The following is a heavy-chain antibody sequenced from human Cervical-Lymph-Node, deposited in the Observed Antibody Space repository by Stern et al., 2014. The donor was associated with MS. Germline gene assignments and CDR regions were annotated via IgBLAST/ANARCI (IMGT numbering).Heavy chain of an antibody. Sequence: QVQLGQAGAEVKKPGASVKVSCKTSGYIFTGYYIHWVRQAPGQGLEWMAWINPNTGGTKYEQKFQGSVTMSRDTSISTAYVDLSSLTSDDTAVYYCARDQRGITIFGVVTDYYYLGMDVWGQGTTVTVS. CDR3: ARDQRGITIFGVVTDYYYLGMDV. CDR1: GYIFTGYY. D-gene: IGHD3-3*01. CDR2: INPNTGGT. J-gene: IGHJ6*02. V-gene: IGHV1-2*02.